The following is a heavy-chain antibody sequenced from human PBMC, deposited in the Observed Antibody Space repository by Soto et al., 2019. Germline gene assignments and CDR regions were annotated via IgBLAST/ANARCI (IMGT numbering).Heavy chain of an antibody. Sequence: PSETLFLTCTVSGGSISSYYWSWIRQPPGKGLEWIGYIYYSGSTNYNPSLKSRVTISVDTSKNQFSLKLSSVTAADTAVYYCARGRQLVRDFDYWGQGTLVTVSS. J-gene: IGHJ4*02. CDR2: IYYSGST. CDR3: ARGRQLVRDFDY. V-gene: IGHV4-59*01. D-gene: IGHD6-6*01. CDR1: GGSISSYY.